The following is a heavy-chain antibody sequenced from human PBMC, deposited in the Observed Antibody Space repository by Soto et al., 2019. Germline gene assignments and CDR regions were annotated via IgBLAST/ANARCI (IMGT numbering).Heavy chain of an antibody. V-gene: IGHV3-21*01. CDR3: ARGIGIADRFDY. D-gene: IGHD1-1*01. Sequence: GGSLRLSCAASGFTFSSYSMNWVRLAPGMGLEWVSSISRGSNYIYYADSVRGRFTISRDNAKNSLYLQMNSLRAEDTAVYYGARGIGIADRFDYWGQGTLVTVSS. CDR1: GFTFSSYS. CDR2: ISRGSNYI. J-gene: IGHJ4*02.